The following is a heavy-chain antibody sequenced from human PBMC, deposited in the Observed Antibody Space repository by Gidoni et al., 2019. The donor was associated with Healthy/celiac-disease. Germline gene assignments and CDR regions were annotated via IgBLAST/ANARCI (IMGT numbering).Heavy chain of an antibody. V-gene: IGHV3-43*02. Sequence: EFQLVQSGGGVVQPGGSLTLSCAASGFTFDDLAMKRFRQAPGKGLEWVSLISWDGGSTCYADSVKGRFTISRDNSKNSLYLQMNSLRAEDTALYYCAKDLPSGVTIFGVVTIYGYYFDYWGQGTLVTVSS. J-gene: IGHJ4*02. CDR2: ISWDGGST. CDR1: GFTFDDLA. D-gene: IGHD3-3*01. CDR3: AKDLPSGVTIFGVVTIYGYYFDY.